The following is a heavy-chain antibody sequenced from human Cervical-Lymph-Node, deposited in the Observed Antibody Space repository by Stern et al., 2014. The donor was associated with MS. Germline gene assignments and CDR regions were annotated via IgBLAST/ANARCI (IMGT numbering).Heavy chain of an antibody. D-gene: IGHD2-2*01. CDR2: IYYSGST. CDR3: ASANCSSTSCPNWFDP. J-gene: IGHJ5*02. CDR1: GGSISSGDYY. V-gene: IGHV4-30-4*01. Sequence: QVQLKESGPGLVQPSQTLSLTCTVSGGSISSGDYYWSWIRQPPGKGLEWIGYIYYSGSTYYNPSLKSRVTISVDTTQNKFSLKLSSVTAADTAVYYCASANCSSTSCPNWFDPWGQGTLVTVSS.